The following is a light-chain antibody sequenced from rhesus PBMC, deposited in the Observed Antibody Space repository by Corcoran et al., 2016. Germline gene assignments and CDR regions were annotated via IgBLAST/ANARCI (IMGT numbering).Light chain of an antibody. Sequence: DIQMTQSPSSLSASVGDRVTITCRASENVNNYLHWYQQKPGKAPKLLIYKASTVQSGVPSRFSGSGSGTDVTLTISSLQPEAFATYYCQPSYGTPITFGGGTKVKLK. CDR3: QPSYGTPIT. CDR1: ENVNNY. CDR2: KAS. J-gene: IGKJ4*01. V-gene: IGKV1-74*01.